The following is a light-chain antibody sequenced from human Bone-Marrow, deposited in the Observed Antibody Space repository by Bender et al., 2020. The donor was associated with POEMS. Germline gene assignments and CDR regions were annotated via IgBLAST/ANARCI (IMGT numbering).Light chain of an antibody. V-gene: IGLV2-14*03. J-gene: IGLJ2*01. CDR1: SSDIGSYNH. CDR3: SAYTSCTAL. Sequence: QSALTQPASVSGSPGQSITISCTGTSSDIGSYNHVSWYQQHPGKAPKLMIYDASHRPPGLSSRVSVSRSGNTASLTITGLQGDDEADYYCSAYTSCTALFGGGTKVTVL. CDR2: DAS.